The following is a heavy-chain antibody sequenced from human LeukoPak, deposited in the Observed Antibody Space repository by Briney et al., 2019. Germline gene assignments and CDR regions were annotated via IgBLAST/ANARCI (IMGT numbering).Heavy chain of an antibody. D-gene: IGHD3-3*01. Sequence: PGGSLRLSCAASGFTFSTYGMHWVRQAPGKGLEWVAFIRYDGSNKYYTDSVKGRFTISRDNSKNTLYLQMNSLRAEDTAVYYCAKDRFLEYLYWGQGTLVTVSS. CDR3: AKDRFLEYLY. CDR1: GFTFSTYG. J-gene: IGHJ4*02. V-gene: IGHV3-30*02. CDR2: IRYDGSNK.